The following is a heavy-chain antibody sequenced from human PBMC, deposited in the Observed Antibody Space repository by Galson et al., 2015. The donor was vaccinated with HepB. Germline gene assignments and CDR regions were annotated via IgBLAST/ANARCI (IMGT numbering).Heavy chain of an antibody. CDR1: GFTFSSYA. D-gene: IGHD3-10*01. Sequence: SLRLSCAASGFTFSSYAMHWVRQAPGKGLGWVAVISYDGSNKYYADSVKGRFTISRDNSKNTLYLQMNSLRAEDTAVYYCARDRYPWGYGSGMSRNNWFDPWGQGTLVTVSS. J-gene: IGHJ5*02. CDR2: ISYDGSNK. V-gene: IGHV3-30*04. CDR3: ARDRYPWGYGSGMSRNNWFDP.